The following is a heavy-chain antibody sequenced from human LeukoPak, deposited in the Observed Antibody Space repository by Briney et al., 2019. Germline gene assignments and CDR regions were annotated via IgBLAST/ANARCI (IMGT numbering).Heavy chain of an antibody. Sequence: PSETLSLTCTVSGGSISSYYWSWIWQPPGKGLEWIGYIYYSGSTNYNPSLKSRVTISVDTSKNQFSLKLSSVTAADTAVYYCARRRGYSYDYWGQGTLVTVSS. CDR2: IYYSGST. J-gene: IGHJ4*02. CDR1: GGSISSYY. D-gene: IGHD5-18*01. CDR3: ARRRGYSYDY. V-gene: IGHV4-59*08.